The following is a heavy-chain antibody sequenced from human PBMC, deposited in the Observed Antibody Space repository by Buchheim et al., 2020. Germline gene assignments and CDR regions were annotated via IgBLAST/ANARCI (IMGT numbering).Heavy chain of an antibody. CDR3: VRDSARATVY. CDR1: GGSFSDYY. CDR2: INHSGST. Sequence: QVQLQQWGAGLLKPSETLSLTCAVYGGSFSDYYWSWIRQPPGKGLEWIGEINHSGSTNFNPSLKSRVTISVDTSTNHFSLKPSSVTAADTSVYYCVRDSARATVYWGQGNL. V-gene: IGHV4-34*01. D-gene: IGHD1-26*01. J-gene: IGHJ4*02.